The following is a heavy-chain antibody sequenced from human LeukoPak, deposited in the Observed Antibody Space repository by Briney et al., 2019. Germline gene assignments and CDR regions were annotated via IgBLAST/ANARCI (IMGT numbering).Heavy chain of an antibody. Sequence: GRSLRLSCAASGFTFSSYAMHWVRQAPGKGLEWVAVISYDGSNKYYADSVKGRFTISRDNSKNTLYLQMNSLRAEDTAVHYCARDRARVFDYWGQGTLVTVSS. CDR1: GFTFSSYA. D-gene: IGHD5-12*01. CDR2: ISYDGSNK. V-gene: IGHV3-30*04. J-gene: IGHJ4*02. CDR3: ARDRARVFDY.